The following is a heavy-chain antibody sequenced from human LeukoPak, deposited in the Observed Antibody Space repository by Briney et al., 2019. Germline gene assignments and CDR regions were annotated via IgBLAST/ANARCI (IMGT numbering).Heavy chain of an antibody. D-gene: IGHD1-1*01. J-gene: IGHJ4*02. CDR1: GFTFSIYA. Sequence: GGSLRLSCAASGFTFSIYAMSWVRQAPGKGLEWVSAISGSGGSTYYADSVKGRFTISRDNSKNTLYLQMNSLRAEDTAVYYCARDPRGESTRVVDYWGQGTLVNVSS. V-gene: IGHV3-23*01. CDR2: ISGSGGST. CDR3: ARDPRGESTRVVDY.